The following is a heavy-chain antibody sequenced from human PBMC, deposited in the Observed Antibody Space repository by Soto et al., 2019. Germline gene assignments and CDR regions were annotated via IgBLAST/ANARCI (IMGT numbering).Heavy chain of an antibody. CDR2: INPNSGDT. CDR3: ARDPRPLSNFDY. Sequence: ASVKVSCKASGYTFNAYYIHWVRQAPGQGLEWVGRINPNSGDTTYMQKFAGRVTMTRDTSISTAYLELSGLRSDDTAIYYCARDPRPLSNFDYWGQGTLVTVSS. V-gene: IGHV1-2*02. CDR1: GYTFNAYY. J-gene: IGHJ4*02. D-gene: IGHD6-6*01.